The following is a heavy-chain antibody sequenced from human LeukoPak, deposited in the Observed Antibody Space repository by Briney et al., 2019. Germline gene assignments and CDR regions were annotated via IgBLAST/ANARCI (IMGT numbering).Heavy chain of an antibody. J-gene: IGHJ3*02. CDR1: GGSISNYY. V-gene: IGHV4-4*07. CDR3: ARDYPYDILTGYAHDAFDI. D-gene: IGHD3-9*01. Sequence: PSETLSLTCTVSGGSISNYYWSWIRQPAGKGLEWIGRIYSSGSTNYNPSLKSRVTMSVDTSKNQFSLKLSSVTAADTAVYYCARDYPYDILTGYAHDAFDIWGQGTMVTVSS. CDR2: IYSSGST.